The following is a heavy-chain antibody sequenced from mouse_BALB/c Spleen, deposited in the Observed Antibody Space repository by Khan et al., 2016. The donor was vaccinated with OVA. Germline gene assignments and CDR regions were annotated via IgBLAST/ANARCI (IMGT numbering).Heavy chain of an antibody. J-gene: IGHJ4*01. D-gene: IGHD2-10*01. Sequence: QVQLQQSGPGLAAPSQSLSITCTISGFSLTTYGVHWVRQPPGKGLEWLVVIWSDGTTNYNSALKSRLTITKDNSQSQVFLKMNSLQTDDTAIYFCARQPYYQYNSIDYWGQGTSVTVSS. CDR1: GFSLTTYG. CDR3: ARQPYYQYNSIDY. CDR2: IWSDGTT. V-gene: IGHV2-6-1*01.